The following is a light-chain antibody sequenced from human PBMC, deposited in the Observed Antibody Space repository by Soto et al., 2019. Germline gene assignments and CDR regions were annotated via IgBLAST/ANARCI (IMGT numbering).Light chain of an antibody. CDR1: QGLRND. J-gene: IGKJ2*01. V-gene: IGKV1-17*01. Sequence: DIQMTQSPSSLSASVGDRVTLTCRASQGLRNDLGWYQQKPGKAPKRLIYDAFSLQSGVPSRFSVSGSGTEFTLTISSLQPDDFATYYCLQYNTYPYTFGQGTKLEIK. CDR2: DAF. CDR3: LQYNTYPYT.